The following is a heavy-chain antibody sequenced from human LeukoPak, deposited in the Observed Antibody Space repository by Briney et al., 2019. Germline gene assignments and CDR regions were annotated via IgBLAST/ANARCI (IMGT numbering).Heavy chain of an antibody. CDR3: AKVPPTSVTREGMDV. Sequence: GRSLRLSCAASGFTFSSSGMHWVRQAPGKGLEGVAVISYDGEKTYYGDSVKGRFTISRDNSKNTLFLHMNSLRVDDTAVYYCAKVPPTSVTREGMDVWGQGTMVRVSS. V-gene: IGHV3-30*18. D-gene: IGHD4-17*01. CDR1: GFTFSSSG. CDR2: ISYDGEKT. J-gene: IGHJ6*02.